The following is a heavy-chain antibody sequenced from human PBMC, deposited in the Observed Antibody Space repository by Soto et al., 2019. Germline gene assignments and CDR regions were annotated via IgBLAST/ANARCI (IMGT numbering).Heavy chain of an antibody. CDR1: GFTFSGSA. Sequence: EVQLVESGGGLVQPGGSLKLSCAASGFTFSGSAMHWVRQASGKGLEWVGRIRSKANSYATAYAASVKGRFTIPRDDSKNTAYLQMNSLKTEDTAVYYCTGEGVRFLEWLSLDYWGQGTLVTVSS. D-gene: IGHD3-3*01. CDR2: IRSKANSYAT. CDR3: TGEGVRFLEWLSLDY. J-gene: IGHJ4*02. V-gene: IGHV3-73*02.